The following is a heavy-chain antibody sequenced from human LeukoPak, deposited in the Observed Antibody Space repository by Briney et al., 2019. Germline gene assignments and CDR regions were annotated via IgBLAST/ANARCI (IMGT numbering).Heavy chain of an antibody. CDR3: AREGCSGGSCYYGMDV. CDR1: GYSFTSYW. J-gene: IGHJ6*02. V-gene: IGHV5-51*01. D-gene: IGHD2-15*01. Sequence: GESLKISCKGSGYSFTSYWIGWVRQMPGKGLEWMGIIYPGDSDTRYSPSFQGQVTISADKSISTAYLQWSSLKASDTAVYYCAREGCSGGSCYYGMDVWGQGTTVTVSS. CDR2: IYPGDSDT.